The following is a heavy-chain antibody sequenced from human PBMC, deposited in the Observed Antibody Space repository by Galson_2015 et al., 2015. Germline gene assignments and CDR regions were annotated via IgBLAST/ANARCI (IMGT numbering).Heavy chain of an antibody. CDR2: INPSGGST. Sequence: SVKVSCKASGYTFTSYYMHWVRQAPGQGLEWMGIINPSGGSTSYAQKFQGRVTMTRDTSTSTVYMELSSLRSEDTAVYHCARVALAFCGGDCYFQHWGQGTLVTVSS. J-gene: IGHJ1*01. CDR3: ARVALAFCGGDCYFQH. V-gene: IGHV1-46*01. CDR1: GYTFTSYY. D-gene: IGHD2-21*01.